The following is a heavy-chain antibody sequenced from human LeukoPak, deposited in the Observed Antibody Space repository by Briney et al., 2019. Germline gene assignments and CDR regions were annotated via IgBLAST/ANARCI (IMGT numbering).Heavy chain of an antibody. D-gene: IGHD5-18*01. J-gene: IGHJ4*02. Sequence: SETLSLTCAVYGGSFSAYYWYWSWIRQPPGKGLEWIGEINHSGSTNYNPSLKSRVTISLDTSKNQFSLKLSSVTAADTAVYYCARDTAMVRFDYWGQGTLVTVSS. CDR2: INHSGST. CDR1: GGSFSAYYWY. V-gene: IGHV4-34*01. CDR3: ARDTAMVRFDY.